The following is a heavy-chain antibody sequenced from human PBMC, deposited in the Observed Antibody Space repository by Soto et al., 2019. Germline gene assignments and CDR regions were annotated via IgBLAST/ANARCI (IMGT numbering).Heavy chain of an antibody. CDR1: GGSISSGGYY. J-gene: IGHJ5*02. D-gene: IGHD6-13*01. V-gene: IGHV4-31*03. Sequence: SETLSLTCTVSGGSISSGGYYWSWIRQHPGKGLEWIGYIYYSGSTYYNPSLKSRVTISVDTSKNQFSLKLSSVTAADTAVYYCARSTSGIAETNWFDPWGQGTLVTVSS. CDR2: IYYSGST. CDR3: ARSTSGIAETNWFDP.